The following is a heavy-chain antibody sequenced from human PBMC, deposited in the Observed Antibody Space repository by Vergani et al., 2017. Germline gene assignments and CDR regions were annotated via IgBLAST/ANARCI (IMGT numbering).Heavy chain of an antibody. V-gene: IGHV3-9*01. J-gene: IGHJ4*02. CDR2: ISWNSGNI. CDR3: ARDEGSLVATITIDY. CDR1: GFTFDDYA. D-gene: IGHD5-24*01. Sequence: EVQLVESGGGLVQPGRSLRLSCAASGFTFDDYAMHWVRQAPGKGLEWVSGISWNSGNIGYADSVKGRFTISRDNAKNSLYLQMNSLRAEDTAVYYCARDEGSLVATITIDYWGQGTLVTVSS.